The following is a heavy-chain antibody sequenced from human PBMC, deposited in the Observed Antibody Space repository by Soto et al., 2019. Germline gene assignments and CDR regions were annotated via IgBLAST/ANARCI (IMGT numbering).Heavy chain of an antibody. D-gene: IGHD3-22*01. V-gene: IGHV1-69*02. J-gene: IGHJ4*02. CDR1: GGTFSSY. Sequence: GASVKVSCKASGGTFSSYISWVRQAPGQGLEWMGRIIPILGIANYAQKFQGRVTITADKSTSTAYMELSSLRSEDTAVYYCARLLYYDSSGYPVDCWGQGTLVTVSS. CDR3: ARLLYYDSSGYPVDC. CDR2: IIPILGIA.